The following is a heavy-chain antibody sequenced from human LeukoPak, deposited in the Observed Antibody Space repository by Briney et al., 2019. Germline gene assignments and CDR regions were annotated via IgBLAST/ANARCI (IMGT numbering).Heavy chain of an antibody. CDR2: ISGSGGST. Sequence: PGGSLRLSCAASGFTFSSYAMSWVRQAPGKGLEWVSAISGSGGSTYYADSVKGRFTISRDNSKNTLYLQMNSLRAEDTAVYYCARGSRWTTTVYYFDYWGQGTLVTVSS. CDR3: ARGSRWTTTVYYFDY. J-gene: IGHJ4*02. CDR1: GFTFSSYA. D-gene: IGHD4-17*01. V-gene: IGHV3-23*01.